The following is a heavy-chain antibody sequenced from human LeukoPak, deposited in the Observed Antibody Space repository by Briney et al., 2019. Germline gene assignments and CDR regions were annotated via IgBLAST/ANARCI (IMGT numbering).Heavy chain of an antibody. J-gene: IGHJ4*02. V-gene: IGHV4-34*01. D-gene: IGHD4-23*01. CDR3: ARVGGNQGTDY. CDR2: INHSGST. Sequence: SETLSLTCAVYGGSFSGYYWSWIRQPPGKGLEWIGEINHSGSTNYNPSLKSRVTISVDASKNQFSLKLSSVTAADTAVYYCARVGGNQGTDYWGQGTLVTVSS. CDR1: GGSFSGYY.